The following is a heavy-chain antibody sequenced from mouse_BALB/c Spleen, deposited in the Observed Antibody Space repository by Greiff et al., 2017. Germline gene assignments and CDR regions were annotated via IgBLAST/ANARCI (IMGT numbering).Heavy chain of an antibody. V-gene: IGHV1-4*02. CDR2: INPSSGYT. J-gene: IGHJ4*01. D-gene: IGHD2-3*01. Sequence: QVQLQQSAAELARPGASVKMSCKASGYTFTSYTMHWVKQRPGQGLEWIGYINPSSGYTEYNQKFKDKTTLTADKSSSTAYMQLSSLTSEDSAVYYCAYDGYAMDYWGQGTSVTVSS. CDR3: AYDGYAMDY. CDR1: GYTFTSYT.